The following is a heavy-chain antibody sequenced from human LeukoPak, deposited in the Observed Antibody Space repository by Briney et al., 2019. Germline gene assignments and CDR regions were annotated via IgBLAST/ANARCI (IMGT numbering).Heavy chain of an antibody. CDR1: GFTFSSYS. V-gene: IGHV3-48*04. Sequence: GGSLRLSCAPSGFTFSSYSMHWVRQAPGKGREWVSYISSSGSNIYYADSVKRRFTISRDNAKNSLYLQMNSLRAEDTAVDYCAELGITMIGGVWGKGTTVTISS. J-gene: IGHJ6*04. CDR3: AELGITMIGGV. D-gene: IGHD3-10*02. CDR2: ISSSGSNI.